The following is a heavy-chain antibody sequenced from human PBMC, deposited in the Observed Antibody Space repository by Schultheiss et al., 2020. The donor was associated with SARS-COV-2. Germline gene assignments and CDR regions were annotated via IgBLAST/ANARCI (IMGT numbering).Heavy chain of an antibody. CDR1: GFTFSSYW. CDR3: AREGYSSSWYRAGWFDP. J-gene: IGHJ5*02. CDR2: IKQDGSEK. V-gene: IGHV3-7*01. D-gene: IGHD6-13*01. Sequence: GGSLRLSCAASGFTFSSYWMSWVRQAPGKGLEWVANIKQDGSEKYYVDSVKGRFTISRDNAKNSLYLQMNSLRAEDTAVYYCAREGYSSSWYRAGWFDPWGQGTLVTVSS.